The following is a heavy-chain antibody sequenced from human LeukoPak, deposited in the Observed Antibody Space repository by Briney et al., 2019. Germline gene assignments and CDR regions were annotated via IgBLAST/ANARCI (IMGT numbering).Heavy chain of an antibody. Sequence: VGSLRLSCAASGFTFSSYAMSWVRQAPGKGLEWVSAISGSGGSTYYADSVKGRFTISRDNSKNTLYLQMNSLRAEDTAVYYCAKDRELYGDLQGYDYWGQGTQVTVSS. D-gene: IGHD4-17*01. CDR1: GFTFSSYA. V-gene: IGHV3-23*01. CDR3: AKDRELYGDLQGYDY. J-gene: IGHJ4*02. CDR2: ISGSGGST.